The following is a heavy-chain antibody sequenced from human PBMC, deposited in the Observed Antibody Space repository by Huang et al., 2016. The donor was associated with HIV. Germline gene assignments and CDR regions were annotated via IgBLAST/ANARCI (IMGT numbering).Heavy chain of an antibody. CDR2: IYYSGSS. V-gene: IGHV4-39*01. D-gene: IGHD3-22*01. Sequence: QLQLQESGPGLVQPSETLSLTCTVSGGSISSNIYYWGWIRQSPGKGLEWIGSIYYSGSSFYNPALKSRGTMSVDSSRNQFSLRLNSVTAADTAVYFCARAEYYYDTSGYYFDYWGQGTLVTVSS. CDR1: GGSISSNIYY. J-gene: IGHJ4*02. CDR3: ARAEYYYDTSGYYFDY.